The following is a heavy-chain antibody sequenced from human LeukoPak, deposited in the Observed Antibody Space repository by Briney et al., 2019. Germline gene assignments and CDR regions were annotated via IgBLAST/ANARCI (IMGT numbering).Heavy chain of an antibody. V-gene: IGHV3-9*01. CDR2: IYWSGGSI. D-gene: IGHD2-2*01. CDR3: AKARSTSPPGSNYWYFDL. CDR1: GVTFDGYA. Sequence: PGGSLRLSCAASGVTFDGYAMRWVRQAPGKGLEWVSGIYWSGGSIYYAYSMKGRFTISRDNAKNSLYLQMNRLRAEDTALYYSAKARSTSPPGSNYWYFDLWGRGTLVTVSS. J-gene: IGHJ2*01.